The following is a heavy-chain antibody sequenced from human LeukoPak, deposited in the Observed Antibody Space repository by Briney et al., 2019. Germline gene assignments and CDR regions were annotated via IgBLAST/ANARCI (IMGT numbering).Heavy chain of an antibody. CDR2: INHSGST. CDR1: GGSFSGYD. Sequence: TPSETLSLTCTVYGGSFSGYDWNWRRQPPGKGLEWIGEINPTGVTEWIGEINHSGSTNYNPSLKSLVTISADTSNNQSFLKLSSVTAADTAVYYCARVDDYDEYYFQMWGQGTLVTVSS. D-gene: IGHD4-17*01. J-gene: IGHJ4*02. V-gene: IGHV4-34*01. CDR3: ARVDDYDEYYFQM.